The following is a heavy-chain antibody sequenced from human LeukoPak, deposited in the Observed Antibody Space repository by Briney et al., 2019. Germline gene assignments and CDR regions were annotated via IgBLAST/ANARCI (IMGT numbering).Heavy chain of an antibody. CDR2: IYHSGIT. J-gene: IGHJ2*01. V-gene: IGHV4-38-2*02. CDR3: ARERTTVTTYYFDL. Sequence: PSETLSLTCTVSGYSISSGYYWGWIRQPPGKGLEWIGSIYHSGITYYNPSLKSRVSISVDTSKNQFSLKLSSVTAADTAVYYCARERTTVTTYYFDLWGRGTLVTVSS. CDR1: GYSISSGYY. D-gene: IGHD4-17*01.